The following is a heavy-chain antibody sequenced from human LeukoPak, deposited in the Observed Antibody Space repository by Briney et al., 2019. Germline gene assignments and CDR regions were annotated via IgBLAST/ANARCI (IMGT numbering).Heavy chain of an antibody. CDR1: GGSISSDSYY. D-gene: IGHD3-22*01. Sequence: SETLSLTCTVSGGSISSDSYYWAWIRQPPGKGLEWIASIYYSGSTYYNPSLKSRVTISVDTSRNQLSLKLSSVTAADTAVYYCARFTSQDDSSGPNWFDPWGQGTLVTVSS. J-gene: IGHJ5*02. CDR3: ARFTSQDDSSGPNWFDP. V-gene: IGHV4-39*01. CDR2: IYYSGST.